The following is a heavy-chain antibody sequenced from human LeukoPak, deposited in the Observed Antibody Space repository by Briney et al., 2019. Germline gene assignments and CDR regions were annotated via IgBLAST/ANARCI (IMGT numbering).Heavy chain of an antibody. D-gene: IGHD2-15*01. CDR1: GFTFSSYG. V-gene: IGHV3-30*02. J-gene: IGHJ4*02. Sequence: GGSLRLSCAASGFTFSSYGMYWVRQAPGKGLEWVAFTRYDGSNKYYADSVKGRFTISRDNAKNSLYLQMNSLRAEDTALYYCARGGRYCSGGSCYSYDYWGQGTLVTVSS. CDR3: ARGGRYCSGGSCYSYDY. CDR2: TRYDGSNK.